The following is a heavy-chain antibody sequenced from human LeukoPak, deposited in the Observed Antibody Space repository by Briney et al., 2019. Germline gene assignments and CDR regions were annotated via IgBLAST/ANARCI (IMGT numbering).Heavy chain of an antibody. CDR1: GGSISSSNYC. CDR2: IYYSGGT. CDR3: AREVAGTPWIDY. J-gene: IGHJ4*02. Sequence: PSETLSLTCTVSGGSISSSNYCWGWIRQPPGKGLQWFGNIYYSGGTYYNPSLKSRVTISVDTSKNQFSLKLSSVTAADTAVYYCAREVAGTPWIDYWGQGSLVTVSS. V-gene: IGHV4-39*02. D-gene: IGHD6-19*01.